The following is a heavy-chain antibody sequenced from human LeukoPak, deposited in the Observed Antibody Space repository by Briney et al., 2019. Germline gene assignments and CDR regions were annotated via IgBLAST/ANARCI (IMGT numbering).Heavy chain of an antibody. CDR1: GYTFTGYY. CDR3: ARDLRWLVPSSYFDY. CDR2: INPNSGGT. V-gene: IGHV1-2*02. Sequence: ASVKVSCKASGYTFTGYYMHWVRQAPGQGLGWMGWINPNSGGTNYAQKFQGRVTMTRDTSISTAYMELSRLRSDDTAVYYCARDLRWLVPSSYFDYWGQGTLVTVSS. D-gene: IGHD6-19*01. J-gene: IGHJ4*02.